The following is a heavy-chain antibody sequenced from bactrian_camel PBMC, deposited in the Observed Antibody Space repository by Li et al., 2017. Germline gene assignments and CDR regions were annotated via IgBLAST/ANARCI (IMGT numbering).Heavy chain of an antibody. D-gene: IGHD1*01. V-gene: IGHV3S53*01. J-gene: IGHJ6*01. CDR2: IDNDGSQ. Sequence: HVQLVESGGGSVQAGGSLRLSCVASFNIDATPCMGWFRQAPGKEREFVSGIDNDGSQTYADPAKGRFTVSQDNAKTTVYLQMDSLKPEDTAMYYCKTDSKLLVPRSLLRHCAFGRWGQGTQVTVS. CDR3: KTDSKLLVPRSLLRHCAFGR. CDR1: FNIDATPC.